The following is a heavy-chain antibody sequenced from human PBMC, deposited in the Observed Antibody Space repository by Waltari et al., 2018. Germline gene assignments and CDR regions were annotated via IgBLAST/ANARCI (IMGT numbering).Heavy chain of an antibody. CDR3: ARDQGGGDSYYYYYYYMDV. CDR1: GGSISSGDSY. D-gene: IGHD2-21*01. V-gene: IGHV4-30-4*01. Sequence: QVQLRESGPGLVKASQTLSLTCTVSGGSISSGDSYWSWIRQPPGKGLEWIGYISYSGRTYYNPSLRSRVTISEDTSKNQFSLKVNSMTAADTAVYYCARDQGGGDSYYYYYYYMDVWGKGTTVTVSS. CDR2: ISYSGRT. J-gene: IGHJ6*03.